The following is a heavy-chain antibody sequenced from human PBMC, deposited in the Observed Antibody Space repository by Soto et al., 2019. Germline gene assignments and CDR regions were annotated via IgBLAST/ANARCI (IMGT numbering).Heavy chain of an antibody. CDR3: ARSREFDY. CDR1: GGSLSGATYS. J-gene: IGHJ4*02. Sequence: SETLSLSCGVSGGSLSGATYSWNWIRQPPGKGLEWIGYIFPSGTTYYNPSLKSRVTISIDVSKNQFSLSLRSLTAADTAVYYCARSREFDYWSQGTLVTVSS. CDR2: IFPSGTT. V-gene: IGHV4-30-2*01.